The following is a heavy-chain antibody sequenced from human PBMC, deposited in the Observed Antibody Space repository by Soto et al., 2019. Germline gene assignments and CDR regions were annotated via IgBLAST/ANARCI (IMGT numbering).Heavy chain of an antibody. CDR3: NTDLRHSRPWVY. CDR2: IKSKTDGGTT. J-gene: IGHJ4*02. V-gene: IGHV3-15*01. CDR1: GFTFSNAW. Sequence: GGSLRLSCAASGFTFSNAWMSWVRQAPGKGLEWVGRIKSKTDGGTTDYAAPVKGRFTISRDDSENTLYLQMNSLKNEDTAVYYCNTDLRHSRPWVYWGQGAPVSAS. D-gene: IGHD6-25*01.